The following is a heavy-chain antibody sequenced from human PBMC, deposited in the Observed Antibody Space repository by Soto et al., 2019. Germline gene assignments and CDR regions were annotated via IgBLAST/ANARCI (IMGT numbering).Heavy chain of an antibody. CDR1: GFSFIKYA. CDR2: LSGSGGST. CDR3: ARGFSAGKGSPPDY. J-gene: IGHJ4*02. V-gene: IGHV3-23*01. Sequence: LRLSCAASGFSFIKYAMCWVRQAPGKGLEWVSGLSGSGGSTSSADSVKGRFAISRDNSRNTLYLQMNSLRDGDTAIYYCARGFSAGKGSPPDYWGQGTLVTVSS. D-gene: IGHD3-10*01.